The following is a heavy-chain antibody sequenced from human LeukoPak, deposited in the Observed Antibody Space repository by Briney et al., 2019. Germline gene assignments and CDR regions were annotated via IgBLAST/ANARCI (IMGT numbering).Heavy chain of an antibody. Sequence: SVKVSCKASGGTFNNYANSWVRQAPGQGLEWMGGIIPTFGTAKYAQKFQGRVTITADESTSTAYMELSSLRSDDTAVYYCASHTQRRNDLFVGDYWGQGTLVTVSS. D-gene: IGHD2-8*01. J-gene: IGHJ4*02. CDR2: IIPTFGTA. CDR3: ASHTQRRNDLFVGDY. CDR1: GGTFNNYA. V-gene: IGHV1-69*13.